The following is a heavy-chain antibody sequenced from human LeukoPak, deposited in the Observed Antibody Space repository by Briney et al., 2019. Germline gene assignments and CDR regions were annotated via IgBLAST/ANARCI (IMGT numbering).Heavy chain of an antibody. CDR2: ISSSCSNI. CDR3: ARDYMYSTL. CDR1: EFTFSTYS. V-gene: IGHV3-21*01. D-gene: IGHD2-21*01. J-gene: IGHJ4*02. Sequence: GGSLRLSCVASEFTFSTYSMNWVRQAPGKGLEWVSFISSSCSNIYYADSVKGRFTISRDNAKNSLYLQMNSLRAEDTAVYYCARDYMYSTLWGQGTLVTVSS.